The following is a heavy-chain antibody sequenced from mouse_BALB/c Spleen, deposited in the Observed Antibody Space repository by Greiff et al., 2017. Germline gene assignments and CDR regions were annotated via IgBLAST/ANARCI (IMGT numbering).Heavy chain of an antibody. J-gene: IGHJ4*01. CDR3: ARELDY. CDR1: GFTFSSFG. V-gene: IGHV5-17*02. Sequence: EVKLMESGGGLVQPGGSRKLSCAASGFTFSSFGMHWVRQAPEKGLEWVAYISSGSSTIYYADTVKGRFTISRDNPKNTLYLQMSSLKSEDTAMYYCARELDYWGQGTSVTVSS. CDR2: ISSGSSTI.